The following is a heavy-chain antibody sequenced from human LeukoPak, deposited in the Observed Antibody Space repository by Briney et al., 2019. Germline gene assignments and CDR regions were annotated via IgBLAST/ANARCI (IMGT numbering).Heavy chain of an antibody. D-gene: IGHD5-18*01. CDR3: ARHKRYSYARVDY. CDR1: GGSISSYY. Sequence: SETLSLTCTVSGGSISSYYWSWIRQPPGKGLEWIGYIYYSGSTNYNPSLKSRVTTSVDTSKNQFSLKLSSVTAADTAVYYCARHKRYSYARVDYWGQGTLVTVSS. V-gene: IGHV4-59*08. CDR2: IYYSGST. J-gene: IGHJ4*02.